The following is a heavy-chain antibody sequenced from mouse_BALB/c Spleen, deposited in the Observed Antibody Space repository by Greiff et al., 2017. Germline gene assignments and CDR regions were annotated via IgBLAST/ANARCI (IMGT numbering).Heavy chain of an antibody. CDR3: VRLSTATGYWYFDV. V-gene: IGHV10-1*02. D-gene: IGHD1-2*01. J-gene: IGHJ1*01. Sequence: EVKLMESGGGLVQPKGSLKLSCAASGFTFNTYAMNWVRQAPGKGLEWVARIRSKSNNYATYYADSVKDRFTISRDDSQSMLYLQMNNLKTEDTAMYYCVRLSTATGYWYFDVWGAGTTVTVSS. CDR1: GFTFNTYA. CDR2: IRSKSNNYAT.